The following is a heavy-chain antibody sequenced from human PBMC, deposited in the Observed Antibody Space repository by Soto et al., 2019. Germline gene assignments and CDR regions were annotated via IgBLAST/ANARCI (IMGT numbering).Heavy chain of an antibody. CDR2: INPNSGGT. Sequence: ASVKVSCKASGYTFTGYYMHWVRQAPGQGLEWMGWINPNSGGTNYAQKFQGRVTMTRDTSISTAYMELSRLRSDDTAVYYCARALELLWFGELRDTPDYGMDVWGQGTTVTAP. D-gene: IGHD3-10*01. V-gene: IGHV1-2*02. CDR3: ARALELLWFGELRDTPDYGMDV. CDR1: GYTFTGYY. J-gene: IGHJ6*02.